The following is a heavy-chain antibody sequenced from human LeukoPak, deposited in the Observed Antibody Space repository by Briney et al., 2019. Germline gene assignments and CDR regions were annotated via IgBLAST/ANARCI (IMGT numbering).Heavy chain of an antibody. D-gene: IGHD2-8*01. V-gene: IGHV3-21*01. CDR3: ARGEYCTNGVCYHYYYYYMDV. J-gene: IGHJ6*03. CDR2: ISSSSSYT. CDR1: GFTFSSYS. Sequence: GGSLRLSCAASGFTFSSYSMNWVRQAPGKGLEWVSSISSSSSYTYYADSVKGRFTISRDNAKNSLYLQMNSLRAEDTAVYYCARGEYCTNGVCYHYYYYYMDVWGKGTTVTVSS.